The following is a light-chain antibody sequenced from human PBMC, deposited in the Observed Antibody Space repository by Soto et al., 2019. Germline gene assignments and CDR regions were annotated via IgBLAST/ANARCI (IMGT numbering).Light chain of an antibody. CDR2: AAS. CDR1: QALSTW. Sequence: DIQMTQSPSSVSASVGDRVTITCRASQALSTWLAWYQQKPGKAPKLLIYAASNLQTGVPSRFSGSGSGTDFTLTTSSLQPEDFATYYCQQANSFPRTFGQGTKVEIK. V-gene: IGKV1D-12*01. CDR3: QQANSFPRT. J-gene: IGKJ1*01.